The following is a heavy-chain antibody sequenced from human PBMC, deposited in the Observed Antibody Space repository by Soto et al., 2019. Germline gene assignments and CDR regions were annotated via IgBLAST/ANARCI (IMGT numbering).Heavy chain of an antibody. CDR3: ARADLHYYDSSGHLPH. J-gene: IGHJ1*01. V-gene: IGHV1-18*01. CDR1: GYTFTSYG. D-gene: IGHD3-22*01. CDR2: ISVYNGNT. Sequence: ASVKVSCKASGYTFTSYGISWVRQAPGQGLEWMGWISVYNGNTNYAQKLQGRVTMTADTSTSTAYMELRSLRSDDTAVYYCARADLHYYDSSGHLPHWGQGTLVTVSS.